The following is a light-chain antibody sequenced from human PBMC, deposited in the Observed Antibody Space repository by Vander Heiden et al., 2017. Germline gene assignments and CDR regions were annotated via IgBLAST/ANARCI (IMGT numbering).Light chain of an antibody. CDR3: QTWGTGALVV. Sequence: HPVFTQSPSATFFQGAPLKLTCTLSSGHSGYAIAWHQQQPEKGPRYLLELNSDGRHTKGDAIPGRFSASNSGAKRYLTISSHQSDDEADYYCQTWGTGALVVFGGGTKLTVL. J-gene: IGLJ2*01. V-gene: IGLV4-69*01. CDR2: LNSDGRH. CDR1: SGHSGYA.